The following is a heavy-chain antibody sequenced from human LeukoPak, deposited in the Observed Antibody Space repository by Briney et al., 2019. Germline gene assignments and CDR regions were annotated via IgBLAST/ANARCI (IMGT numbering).Heavy chain of an antibody. CDR1: GYTFTSYY. J-gene: IGHJ6*03. D-gene: IGHD3-10*01. CDR3: ARDTMVRGVIMGYYYYYYYMDV. Sequence: ASVKVSCKASGYTFTSYYMHWVRQAPGQGLEWMGIINPSGGSTSYAQKFQGRVTMTRDTSTSTVYMELSSLRSEDTAVYYCARDTMVRGVIMGYYYYYYYMDVWGKGTTVTISS. V-gene: IGHV1-46*01. CDR2: INPSGGST.